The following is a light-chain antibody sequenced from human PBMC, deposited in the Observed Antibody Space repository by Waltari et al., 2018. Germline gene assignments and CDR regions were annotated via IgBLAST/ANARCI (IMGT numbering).Light chain of an antibody. V-gene: IGKV3-20*01. Sequence: EIVLTQSPGTLSSSPGERATLSCRASQSVSRSYLAWYQQKPGQAPRLLIYGASSRATGIPDRFSGSGSGTDFTLTISRLEPEDFAVYYCQQYGSSPWMFGQGTKVEIK. CDR2: GAS. CDR1: QSVSRSY. J-gene: IGKJ1*01. CDR3: QQYGSSPWM.